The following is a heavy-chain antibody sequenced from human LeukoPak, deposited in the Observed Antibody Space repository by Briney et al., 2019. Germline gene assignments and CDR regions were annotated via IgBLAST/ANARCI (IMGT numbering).Heavy chain of an antibody. J-gene: IGHJ4*02. CDR3: ATELRWKDH. D-gene: IGHD4-23*01. CDR1: GYTLIGYY. CDR2: INPNSGGA. V-gene: IGHV1-2*02. Sequence: GASVKVSCKASGYTLIGYYLHWVRQAPGQGLEWMGWINPNSGGANYEQKFQGRVTMTRDTSISTAYMELSNLTSEDTAVYYCATELRWKDHWGQGTLVTVSS.